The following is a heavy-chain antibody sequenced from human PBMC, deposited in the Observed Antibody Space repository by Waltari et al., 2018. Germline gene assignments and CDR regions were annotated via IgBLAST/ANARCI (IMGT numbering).Heavy chain of an antibody. J-gene: IGHJ5*02. CDR1: GYSFTSYW. V-gene: IGHV5-10-1*03. D-gene: IGHD3-9*01. Sequence: EVQLVQSGAEVKKPGESLRISCTGSGYSFTSYWISWVRQMPGKGLEWMGRIVPRDSYPNYSPSFQGHVTISADKSISTAYLQWSSLKASDTAMYYCARQLTRAKNWFDPWGQGTLVTVSS. CDR2: IVPRDSYP. CDR3: ARQLTRAKNWFDP.